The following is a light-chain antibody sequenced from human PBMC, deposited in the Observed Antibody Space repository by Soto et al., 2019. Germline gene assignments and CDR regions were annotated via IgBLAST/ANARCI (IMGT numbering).Light chain of an antibody. Sequence: QSVLTQPPSVSGPPGQRGAIPYNGGTSNKGAGYDVHGTQQLPGTAPKLLIYANRIRPAGVPDRFSASKSGTSASLAITGLQAEDEADYYCQSYDSSPSGYVFGTGTKVTVL. V-gene: IGLV1-40*01. CDR2: ANR. CDR3: QSYDSSPSGYV. J-gene: IGLJ1*01. CDR1: TSNKGAGYD.